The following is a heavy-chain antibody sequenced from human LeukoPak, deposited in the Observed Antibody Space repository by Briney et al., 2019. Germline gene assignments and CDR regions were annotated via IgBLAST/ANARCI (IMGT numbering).Heavy chain of an antibody. CDR3: STGPRSLPY. CDR2: ISGMGHDI. CDR1: GLSFSDSY. Sequence: GGSLRLSCVVSGLSFSDSYMTWIRQTPGMGLESLAYISGMGHDIYYADSVKGRFTISRDNAKNSLYLQMNSLRPEDTALYYCSTGPRSLPYWGPGTLVTVSS. V-gene: IGHV3-11*01. J-gene: IGHJ4*01. D-gene: IGHD4-23*01.